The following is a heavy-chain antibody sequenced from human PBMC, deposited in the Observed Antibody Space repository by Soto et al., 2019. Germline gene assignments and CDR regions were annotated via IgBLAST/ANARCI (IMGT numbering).Heavy chain of an antibody. J-gene: IGHJ6*02. CDR2: ITTAATTNN. CDR1: GFPFSSYS. CDR3: VRDDPIFGAIPRMDI. D-gene: IGHD3-3*01. Sequence: GGSLRLSCSASGFPFSSYSMYWVRQAPGKGLEWVSSITTAATTNNFYADSVKGRFTISSNNANNILFLQMMNVRVEDTAVYYCVRDDPIFGAIPRMDIWGQGTTVTVSS. V-gene: IGHV3-21*01.